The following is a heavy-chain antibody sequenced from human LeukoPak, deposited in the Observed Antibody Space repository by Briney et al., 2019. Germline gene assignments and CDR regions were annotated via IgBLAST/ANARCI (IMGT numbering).Heavy chain of an antibody. CDR3: ARAGSAGFWSGPPVDY. CDR1: GGSFSGYY. V-gene: IGHV4-34*01. J-gene: IGHJ4*02. D-gene: IGHD3-3*01. Sequence: SETLSLTCAVYGGSFSGYYWSRIRQPPGKGLEWIGEINHSGSTNYNPSLKSRVTISVDTSKNQFSLKLSSVTAADTAVYYCARAGSAGFWSGPPVDYWGQGTLVTVSS. CDR2: INHSGST.